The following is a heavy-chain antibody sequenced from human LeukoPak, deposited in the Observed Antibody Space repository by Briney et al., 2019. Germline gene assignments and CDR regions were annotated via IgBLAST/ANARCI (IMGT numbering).Heavy chain of an antibody. CDR2: SSSSSSTI. J-gene: IGHJ2*01. CDR3: ARDYSNWYGGSYWYFDL. V-gene: IGHV3-48*04. Sequence: GGSLILSCAASGFTFSSYSMNWVRQAPGKGLEWVSYSSSSSSTIYYADSVKGRFTISRDNAKNSLYLQTNSLRAEDTAVYYCARDYSNWYGGSYWYFDLWGRGTLVTVSS. CDR1: GFTFSSYS. D-gene: IGHD6-13*01.